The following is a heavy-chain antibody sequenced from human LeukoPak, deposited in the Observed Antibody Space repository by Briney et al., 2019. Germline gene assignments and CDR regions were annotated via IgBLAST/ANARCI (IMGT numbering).Heavy chain of an antibody. D-gene: IGHD2-15*01. V-gene: IGHV3-33*01. J-gene: IGHJ6*02. CDR2: IWYDGSNK. Sequence: PGGSLRLSCAASGFSFSSNGMHCVRQAPGKGLEWVAVIWYDGSNKYYADSVKGRFTISRDNSKNTLYVQMNSLRAEDTAVYYCARAYCSGGSCYGLDVWGQGTTVTVSS. CDR3: ARAYCSGGSCYGLDV. CDR1: GFSFSSNG.